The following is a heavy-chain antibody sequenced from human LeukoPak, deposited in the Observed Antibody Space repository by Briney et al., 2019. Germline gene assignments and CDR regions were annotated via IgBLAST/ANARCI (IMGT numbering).Heavy chain of an antibody. J-gene: IGHJ4*02. V-gene: IGHV3-23*01. CDR3: AKGRFYSPDS. D-gene: IGHD3-3*01. CDR1: GFTFSNFA. CDR2: IGGSGGST. Sequence: PGGSLRLSCAASGFTFSNFAVSWFRQLPGKGLEWVSAIGGSGGSTNYADSVKGRFTISRDDFKNTLYLQMSSLRAEDTAIYYRAKGRFYSPDSWGQGTLVTVSS.